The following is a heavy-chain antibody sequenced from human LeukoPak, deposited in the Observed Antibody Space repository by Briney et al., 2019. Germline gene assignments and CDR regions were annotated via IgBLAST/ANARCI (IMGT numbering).Heavy chain of an antibody. CDR1: GGSISSSNW. Sequence: SGTLSLTCAVSGGSISSSNWWSWVRPPPGEGLEWFGEIYHSGSTNYNPSLKSRVTISVDKSKNQFSLKLSSVTAADTAVYYCARGREYQLPEEYYFDYWGQGTLVTVSS. CDR2: IYHSGST. D-gene: IGHD2-2*01. CDR3: ARGREYQLPEEYYFDY. J-gene: IGHJ4*02. V-gene: IGHV4-4*02.